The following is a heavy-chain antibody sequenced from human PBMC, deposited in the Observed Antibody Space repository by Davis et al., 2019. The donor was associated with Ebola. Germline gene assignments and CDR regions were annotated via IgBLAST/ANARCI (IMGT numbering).Heavy chain of an antibody. Sequence: SETLSLTCTVPGGSISSYYWSWIRQPPGKGLEWIGYIYYSGSTYYNPSLKSRVTISVDTSKNQFSLKLSSVTAADTAVYYCAREGAAADFDYWGQGTLVTVSS. CDR2: IYYSGST. V-gene: IGHV4-59*12. CDR3: AREGAAADFDY. J-gene: IGHJ4*02. D-gene: IGHD6-13*01. CDR1: GGSISSYY.